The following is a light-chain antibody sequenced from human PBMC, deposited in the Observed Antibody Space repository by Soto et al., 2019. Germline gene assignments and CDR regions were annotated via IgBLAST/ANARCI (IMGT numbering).Light chain of an antibody. J-gene: IGLJ1*01. CDR3: QSYDGSLRGSV. Sequence: QSVLTQPPSVSGAPGQRVTISCTGSSPNIGAGYDVHWYQQLPGTAPKLLIYGNNNRPSGVPDRFSGSKSGTSASLAITGLQAEDEADYYCQSYDGSLRGSVFGSGTKVTVL. CDR1: SPNIGAGYD. CDR2: GNN. V-gene: IGLV1-40*01.